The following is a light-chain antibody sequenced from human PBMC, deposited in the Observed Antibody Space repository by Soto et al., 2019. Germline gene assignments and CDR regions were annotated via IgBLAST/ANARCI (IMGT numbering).Light chain of an antibody. J-gene: IGLJ1*01. V-gene: IGLV2-14*01. CDR3: SSYTSSSTLV. Sequence: QSVLTQPASVSGSPGQSITISCTGTSSDVGNYNYVSWYQQHPVKAPKLIMSEISNRPSGVSNRFSCSKSVNSASLTISGLQAEYETDYYCSSYTSSSTLVFGTGTKLTVL. CDR1: SSDVGNYNY. CDR2: EIS.